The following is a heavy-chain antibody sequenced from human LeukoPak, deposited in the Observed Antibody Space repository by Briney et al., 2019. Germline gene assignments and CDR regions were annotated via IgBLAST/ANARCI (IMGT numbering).Heavy chain of an antibody. V-gene: IGHV3-21*01. J-gene: IGHJ4*02. D-gene: IGHD1-26*01. CDR1: GFTFSSYS. CDR3: ARDSGGSYALFDY. Sequence: GGSLRLSCAASGFTFSSYSMNWVRQAPGKGLEWVSSISSSSSYIYYADSVKGRFTISRDNAKNSLYLQMNSLRAEDTAVYYCARDSGGSYALFDYWGQGTLVTVSS. CDR2: ISSSSSYI.